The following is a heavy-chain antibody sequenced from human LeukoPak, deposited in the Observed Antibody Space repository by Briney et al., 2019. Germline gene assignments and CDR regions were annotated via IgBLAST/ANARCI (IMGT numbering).Heavy chain of an antibody. V-gene: IGHV4-59*01. J-gene: IGHJ3*02. D-gene: IGHD3-22*01. CDR3: VRGNYDNRGYSNAFDI. CDR1: GVSISSSY. CDR2: IYYNGNT. Sequence: SGTLSLTCTVSGVSISSSYWSWIRQPPGKRLEWIGYIYYNGNTNSNPSLKSRVTISADTSKNQLSLKLSSVTAADTAVYYCVRGNYDNRGYSNAFDIWGQGAMVTVSS.